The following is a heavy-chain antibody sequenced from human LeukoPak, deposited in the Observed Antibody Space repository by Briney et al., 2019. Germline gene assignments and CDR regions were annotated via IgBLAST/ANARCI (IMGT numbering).Heavy chain of an antibody. D-gene: IGHD3-9*01. CDR2: ISSSSRTI. Sequence: GGSLRLSCAASGFTFSSYSVNWVRQAPGKGLEWASYISSSSRTIYYADSVKGRFTISRDNAKNSLYLQMNSLRAEDTAVYYCARRNYDILTGYYPFDYWGQGTLVTVSS. V-gene: IGHV3-48*04. CDR3: ARRNYDILTGYYPFDY. CDR1: GFTFSSYS. J-gene: IGHJ4*02.